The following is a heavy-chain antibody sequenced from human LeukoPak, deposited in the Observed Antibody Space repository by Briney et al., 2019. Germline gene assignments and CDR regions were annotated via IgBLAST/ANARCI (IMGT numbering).Heavy chain of an antibody. CDR2: IYYSGST. Sequence: SETLSLTCTVSGRSISSYYWSWIRQPPGKGLEWIGYIYYSGSTNYNPSLKSRVTISVDTSKNQFSLKLSSVTAADTAVYYCARDPYYYGSGRGFDYWGQGTLVTVSS. D-gene: IGHD3-10*01. V-gene: IGHV4-59*01. CDR3: ARDPYYYGSGRGFDY. J-gene: IGHJ4*02. CDR1: GRSISSYY.